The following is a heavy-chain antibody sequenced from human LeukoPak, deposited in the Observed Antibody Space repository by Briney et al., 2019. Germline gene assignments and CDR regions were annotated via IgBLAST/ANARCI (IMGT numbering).Heavy chain of an antibody. CDR2: ISAYNGNT. J-gene: IGHJ4*02. V-gene: IGHV1-18*04. D-gene: IGHD3-22*01. Sequence: ASVKVSCKASGYTFTSYYMHWVRQAPGQGLEWMGWISAYNGNTNYAQKLQGRVTMTTDTSTSTAYMELRSLRSDDTAVYYCARDHRRRYYDSSGYECGYWGQGTLVTVSS. CDR3: ARDHRRRYYDSSGYECGY. CDR1: GYTFTSYY.